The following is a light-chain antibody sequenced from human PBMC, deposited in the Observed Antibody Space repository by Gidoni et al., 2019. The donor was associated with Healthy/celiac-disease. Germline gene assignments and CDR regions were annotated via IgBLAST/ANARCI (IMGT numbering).Light chain of an antibody. CDR1: ALPKQY. Sequence: SYELTQPPPVSVSPGQTARITCSGDALPKQYAYWYLQKPGQAPVLVIYKDSERPSGIPERFSGSSSGTTVTLTISGVQAEDEADYYCQSADSSGTHVVFGGGTKLTVL. J-gene: IGLJ2*01. V-gene: IGLV3-25*03. CDR2: KDS. CDR3: QSADSSGTHVV.